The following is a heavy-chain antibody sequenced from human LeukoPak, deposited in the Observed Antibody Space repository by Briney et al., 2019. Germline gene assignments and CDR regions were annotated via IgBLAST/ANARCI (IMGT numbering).Heavy chain of an antibody. V-gene: IGHV3-23*01. Sequence: GGSLRLSCATSGFSFSSYAMTWVRQAPGKGLEWVSGISDSGSRAYYADSVKGRFTISRDNSKNTPYLQMNSLRAEDTALYYCAKDRAGCGGDCGGDSFDIWGQGTMVTVSS. D-gene: IGHD2-21*02. CDR2: ISDSGSRA. CDR1: GFSFSSYA. J-gene: IGHJ3*02. CDR3: AKDRAGCGGDCGGDSFDI.